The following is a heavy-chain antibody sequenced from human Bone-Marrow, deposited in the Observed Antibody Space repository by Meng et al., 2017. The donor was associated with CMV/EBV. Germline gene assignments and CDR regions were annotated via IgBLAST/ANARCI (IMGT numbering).Heavy chain of an antibody. CDR3: ARDLKDTYYDILTGYSYYYGMDV. CDR2: IKQDGSEK. J-gene: IGHJ6*02. CDR1: GFTFSSYW. D-gene: IGHD3-9*01. Sequence: GESLKISCAASGFTFSSYWMSWVRQAPGKGLEWVANIKQDGSEKYYVDSVKGRFTISRDNAKNSLYLQMNSLRAEDTAVYYCARDLKDTYYDILTGYSYYYGMDVWGQGTTVTGSS. V-gene: IGHV3-7*01.